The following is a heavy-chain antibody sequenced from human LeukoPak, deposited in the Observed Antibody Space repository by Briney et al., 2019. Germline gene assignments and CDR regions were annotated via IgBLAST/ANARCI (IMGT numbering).Heavy chain of an antibody. V-gene: IGHV4-39*07. CDR1: GGSISSSSYY. CDR3: ARAECSGGSCQGMYYYYGVDV. J-gene: IGHJ6*02. Sequence: PSETLSLTCTVSGGSISSSSYYWGWIRQPPGKGLEWIGSIYYSGSTYYNPSLKSRVTISVDTSKNQFSLKLSSVTAADTAVYYCARAECSGGSCQGMYYYYGVDVWGQGTTVTVSS. D-gene: IGHD2-15*01. CDR2: IYYSGST.